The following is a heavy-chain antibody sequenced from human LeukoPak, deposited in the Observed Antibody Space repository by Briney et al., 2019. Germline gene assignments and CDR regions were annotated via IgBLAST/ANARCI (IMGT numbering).Heavy chain of an antibody. Sequence: GESLKISCAASGFTFSSYSMNWVRQAPGKGLEWVSSISSSSSYIYYADSVKGRFTISRDNAKNSLYLQMNSLRAEDTAVYYCARDITIFGDAFDIWGQGTMVTVSS. V-gene: IGHV3-21*01. CDR1: GFTFSSYS. CDR2: ISSSSSYI. CDR3: ARDITIFGDAFDI. D-gene: IGHD3-3*01. J-gene: IGHJ3*02.